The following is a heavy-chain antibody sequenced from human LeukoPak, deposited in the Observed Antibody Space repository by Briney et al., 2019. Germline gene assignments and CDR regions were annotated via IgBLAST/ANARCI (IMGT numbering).Heavy chain of an antibody. J-gene: IGHJ5*02. CDR2: IYHSGST. D-gene: IGHD2/OR15-2a*01. CDR1: GYSISSGYY. Sequence: PSETLSLTCTVSGYSISSGYYWGWIRQPPGKGLEWIGSIYHSGSTYYNPSLKSRVTISVDTSKNQFSLKLSSVTAADTAVYYCARTNMRSWFDPWGQGTLVTVSS. CDR3: ARTNMRSWFDP. V-gene: IGHV4-38-2*02.